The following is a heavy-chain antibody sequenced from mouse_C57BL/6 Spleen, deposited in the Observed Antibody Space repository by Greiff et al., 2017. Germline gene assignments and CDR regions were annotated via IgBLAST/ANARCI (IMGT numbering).Heavy chain of an antibody. Sequence: EVQLQQSGAELVRPGASVKLSCTASGFNIKDDYMHWVKQRPEQGLEWIGWIDPENGDTEYASKFQGKATITADTSSNTAYLQLSSLTSEDTAVYYCTRGSTMVRKTDYWGQGTTLTVSS. CDR3: TRGSTMVRKTDY. J-gene: IGHJ2*01. CDR1: GFNIKDDY. V-gene: IGHV14-4*01. D-gene: IGHD2-2*01. CDR2: IDPENGDT.